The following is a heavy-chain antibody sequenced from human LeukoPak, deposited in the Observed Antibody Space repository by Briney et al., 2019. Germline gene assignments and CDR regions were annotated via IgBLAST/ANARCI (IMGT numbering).Heavy chain of an antibody. Sequence: PGGSLRLSCAASGFTFSNYWMTWVRQAPGKGLEWVANIQEDGSDKYYVDSVKGRFPISRDNAKNSLYLQMNSLRAEDTAVYFCAPDRICREWVRGTLVTVSS. CDR2: IQEDGSDK. J-gene: IGHJ4*02. V-gene: IGHV3-7*01. CDR3: APDRICRE. D-gene: IGHD2-15*01. CDR1: GFTFSNYW.